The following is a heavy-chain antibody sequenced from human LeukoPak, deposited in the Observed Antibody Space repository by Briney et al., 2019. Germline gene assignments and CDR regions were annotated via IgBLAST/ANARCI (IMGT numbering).Heavy chain of an antibody. V-gene: IGHV3-74*01. Sequence: GGSLRLSCAASGFTFSNYWMHWVRQAPGMGLVRVPSVRFDGGDTAYADSAKGRFTISRDNAKNTVFLQMNNLRAEDTAVYYCAKEIDGFDVWGRGTLVTVSS. CDR1: GFTFSNYW. J-gene: IGHJ3*01. CDR3: AKEIDGFDV. CDR2: VRFDGGDT.